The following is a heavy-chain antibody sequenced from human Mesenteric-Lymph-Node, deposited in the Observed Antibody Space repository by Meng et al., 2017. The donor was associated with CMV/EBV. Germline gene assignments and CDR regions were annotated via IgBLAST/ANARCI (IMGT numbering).Heavy chain of an antibody. V-gene: IGHV3-21*01. Sequence: GESLKISCAASGFTFSSYAMSWVRQAPGKGLEWVSSISSSSSYIHYADSVKGRFTISRDNAQNSLYLQMNSLRAEDTAVYYCARLGSAIADTYYFDYWGQGTLVTVSS. J-gene: IGHJ4*02. CDR3: ARLGSAIADTYYFDY. CDR2: ISSSSSYI. CDR1: GFTFSSYA. D-gene: IGHD6-13*01.